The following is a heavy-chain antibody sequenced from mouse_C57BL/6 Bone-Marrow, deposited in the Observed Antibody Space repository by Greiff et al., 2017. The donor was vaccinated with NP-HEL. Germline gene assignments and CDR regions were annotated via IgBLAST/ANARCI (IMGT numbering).Heavy chain of an antibody. Sequence: SGPELVKPGASVKISCKASGYTFTDYYMNWVKQSHGKSLEWIGDINPNNGGTSYNQKFKGKATLTVDKSSSTAYMELRSLTSEDSAVYYCARWDTTVNFDYWGQGTTLTVSS. V-gene: IGHV1-26*01. CDR1: GYTFTDYY. CDR3: ARWDTTVNFDY. D-gene: IGHD1-1*01. J-gene: IGHJ2*01. CDR2: INPNNGGT.